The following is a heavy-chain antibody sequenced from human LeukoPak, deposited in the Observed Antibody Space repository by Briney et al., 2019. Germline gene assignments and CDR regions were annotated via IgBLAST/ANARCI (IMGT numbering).Heavy chain of an antibody. CDR2: IRYDGSNK. CDR1: GFSFSAYG. V-gene: IGHV3-30*02. D-gene: IGHD6-19*01. Sequence: PGGSLRLSCAASGFSFSAYGMHWVRQAPGKGLEWVAFIRYDGSNKYYADSVKGRFTISRDNSKNTLYLQMNSLRAEDTAVYYCARASTGWLPDFDYWGQGTLVTVSS. J-gene: IGHJ4*02. CDR3: ARASTGWLPDFDY.